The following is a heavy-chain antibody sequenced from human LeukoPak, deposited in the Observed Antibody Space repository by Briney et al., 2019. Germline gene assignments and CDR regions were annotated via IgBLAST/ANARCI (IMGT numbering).Heavy chain of an antibody. CDR2: IYTSGST. D-gene: IGHD2-2*01. Sequence: PSETLSLTCTVSGGSISSGSYYWSWIRQPAGKGLEWIGRIYTSGSTNYNPSLKSRVTISVDTSKNQFSLKLSSVTAADMAVYYCARDKLDCSSTSCYREYYYYYYMDVWGKGTTVTVSS. J-gene: IGHJ6*03. CDR1: GGSISSGSYY. CDR3: ARDKLDCSSTSCYREYYYYYYMDV. V-gene: IGHV4-61*02.